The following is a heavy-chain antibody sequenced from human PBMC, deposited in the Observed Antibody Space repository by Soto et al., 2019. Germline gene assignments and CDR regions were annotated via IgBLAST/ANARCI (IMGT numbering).Heavy chain of an antibody. Sequence: QLQLQESGPGLVKPSETLSLTCTVSGGSISSSSYYWGWIRQPPGKGLEWIGSIYYSGSTYYNPSLKSRVTISVDTSKNQFSLKLSSVTAADTAVYYCARQRPFDFWSGYYSYYFDYWGQGTLVTVSS. CDR1: GGSISSSSYY. CDR2: IYYSGST. J-gene: IGHJ4*02. V-gene: IGHV4-39*01. D-gene: IGHD3-3*01. CDR3: ARQRPFDFWSGYYSYYFDY.